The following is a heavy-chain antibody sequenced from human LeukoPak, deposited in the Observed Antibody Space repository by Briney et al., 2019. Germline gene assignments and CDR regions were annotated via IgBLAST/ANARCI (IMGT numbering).Heavy chain of an antibody. V-gene: IGHV3-33*08. CDR3: ARVSEDYSSGWYEEYFQY. CDR1: GFTFSTYG. J-gene: IGHJ1*01. Sequence: GGSLRLSCAASGFTFSTYGMHWVRQAPGKGLEWVAVIWNDGSKKNYADSVKGRFTISRDNSKNTQNLQMNSLRAEDTAVYYCARVSEDYSSGWYEEYFQYWGQGTLVIVSS. CDR2: IWNDGSKK. D-gene: IGHD6-19*01.